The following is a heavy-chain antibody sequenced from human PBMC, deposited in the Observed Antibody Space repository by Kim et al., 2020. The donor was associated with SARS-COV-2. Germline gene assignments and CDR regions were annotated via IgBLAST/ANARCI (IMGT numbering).Heavy chain of an antibody. Sequence: GGSLRLSCAASGFTFSSYGTHWVRQAPGKGLEWVAVIWYDGSNKYYADSVKGRFTISRDNSKNTLYLQMNSLRAEDTAVYYCARDLLVGATSYGMDVWGQGTTATVSS. CDR1: GFTFSSYG. D-gene: IGHD1-26*01. CDR3: ARDLLVGATSYGMDV. V-gene: IGHV3-33*01. CDR2: IWYDGSNK. J-gene: IGHJ6*02.